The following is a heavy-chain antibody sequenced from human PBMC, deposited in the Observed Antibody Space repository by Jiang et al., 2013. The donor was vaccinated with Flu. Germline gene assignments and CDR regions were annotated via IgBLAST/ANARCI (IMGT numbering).Heavy chain of an antibody. CDR3: AKGGSGSYYPFNY. V-gene: IGHV3-23*01. J-gene: IGHJ4*02. D-gene: IGHD3-10*01. Sequence: EWVSVISGSGTSTYYADSVRAGSPCPETIPRTRXFLQMNSLRAEDTAIYYCAKGGSGSYYPFNYWGQGTLVTVSS. CDR2: ISGSGTST.